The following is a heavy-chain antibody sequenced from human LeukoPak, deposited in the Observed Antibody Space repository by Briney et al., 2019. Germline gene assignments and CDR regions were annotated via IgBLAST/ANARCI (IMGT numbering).Heavy chain of an antibody. D-gene: IGHD6-13*01. Sequence: PGGSLRLSCAASGFTFSSYAMIWVRQAPGKGLEWVSGISGSGGTTYYADSVKGRFTISRDNSKNTLYLQMNSLRAEYTAVYYCAKVFGNWYLDYWGQGTLVTVSS. V-gene: IGHV3-23*01. CDR1: GFTFSSYA. CDR3: AKVFGNWYLDY. CDR2: ISGSGGTT. J-gene: IGHJ4*02.